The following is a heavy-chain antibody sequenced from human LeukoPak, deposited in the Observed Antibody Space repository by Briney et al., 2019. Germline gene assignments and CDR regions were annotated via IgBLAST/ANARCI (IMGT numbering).Heavy chain of an antibody. CDR2: ISAYNGNT. J-gene: IGHJ4*02. V-gene: IGHV1-18*01. CDR3: ARVHYDGYYFDY. CDR1: GYTFTSYG. Sequence: ASVKVSCKASGYTFTSYGISWVRQAPGQGLEWMGLISAYNGNTNYAQQLQGRVTMTTDTSTSTAYMELRSLRSDDTAVYYCARVHYDGYYFDYWGQGTLVTVSS. D-gene: IGHD3-22*01.